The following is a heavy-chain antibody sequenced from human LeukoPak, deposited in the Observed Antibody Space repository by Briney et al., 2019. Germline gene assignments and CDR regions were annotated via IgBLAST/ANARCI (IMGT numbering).Heavy chain of an antibody. CDR1: GYTLTELS. V-gene: IGHV1-24*01. J-gene: IGHJ4*02. D-gene: IGHD3-22*01. CDR2: FDPEDGET. CDR3: ATNPFYDSSGYRDY. Sequence: ASVKVSCKVSGYTLTELSMHWVRQAPGKGLEWMGGFDPEDGETIYAQKFQGRVTMTEDTSTDTAYMELSSLRSADTAVYYCATNPFYDSSGYRDYWGQGTLVTVSS.